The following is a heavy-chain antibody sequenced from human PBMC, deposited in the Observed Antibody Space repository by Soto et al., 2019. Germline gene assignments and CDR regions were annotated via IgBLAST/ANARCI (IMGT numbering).Heavy chain of an antibody. V-gene: IGHV4-31*03. CDR1: GGSISSGGYY. J-gene: IGHJ4*02. D-gene: IGHD3-10*01. Sequence: QVQLQESGPGLVKPSQTLSLTCTVSGGSISSGGYYWSWIRQHPGKGLEWIGYLDYSVSTYYNPSLKRRVTITVATSKDQFSLKLSSVTAADTAVYYCASIVSSAHGEFSDWGQGTLVTVSS. CDR3: ASIVSSAHGEFSD. CDR2: LDYSVST.